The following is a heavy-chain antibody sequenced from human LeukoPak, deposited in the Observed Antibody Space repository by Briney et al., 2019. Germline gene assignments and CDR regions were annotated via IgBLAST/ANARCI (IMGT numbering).Heavy chain of an antibody. Sequence: ASVKVSCKASGYTFTSYDINWVRQATGQGLEWMGWMNPNSGNTGYAQKFQGRVTMTRNTSISTAYMELSSLRSEDKAVYYCARVISQIRRTNWFHPWRQGTLVRVPS. CDR1: GYTFTSYD. J-gene: IGHJ5*02. V-gene: IGHV1-8*01. CDR2: MNPNSGNT. D-gene: IGHD3-16*01. CDR3: ARVISQIRRTNWFHP.